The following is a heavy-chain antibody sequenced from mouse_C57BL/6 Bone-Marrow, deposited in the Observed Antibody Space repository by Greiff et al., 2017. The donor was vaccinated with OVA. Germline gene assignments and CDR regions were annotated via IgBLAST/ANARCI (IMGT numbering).Heavy chain of an antibody. D-gene: IGHD1-1*01. CDR2: IDPAHGNT. CDR1: GFNIKNTY. J-gene: IGHJ2*01. V-gene: IGHV14-3*01. CDR3: APHYYGSKGGYYFDY. Sequence: VQLQQSVAELVRPGASVKLSCTASGFNIKNTYMHWVKQRPEQGLEWIGRIDPAHGNTKYAPKFQGKATITADTSSNTAYLQLSSLTSEDTAIYYCAPHYYGSKGGYYFDYWGQGTTLTVSS.